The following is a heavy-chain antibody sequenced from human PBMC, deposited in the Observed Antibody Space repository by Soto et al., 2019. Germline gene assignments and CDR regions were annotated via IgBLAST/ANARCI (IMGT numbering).Heavy chain of an antibody. Sequence: PGVSLRLSFAASGFTFANAWINWFRQAPGKGLEWVGRIKSNTDGGTTDFAEPVNGRFALSRDDSNNMVYLQMNSLKIEDTAVYFCTTDTYRTIATVRFDYWGHGTLVTVSS. V-gene: IGHV3-15*07. J-gene: IGHJ4*01. CDR2: IKSNTDGGTT. CDR3: TTDTYRTIATVRFDY. D-gene: IGHD6-13*01. CDR1: GFTFANAW.